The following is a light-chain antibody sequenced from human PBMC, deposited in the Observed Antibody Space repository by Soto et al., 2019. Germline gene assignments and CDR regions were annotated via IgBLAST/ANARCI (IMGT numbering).Light chain of an antibody. CDR2: DVS. J-gene: IGLJ1*01. Sequence: QSVLTQPASVSGSPGQSVTISCTGTSSDVGGYNYVSWYQQHPGKAPKLMIYDVSNRPSGVSDRFSGSKSGNTASLTISGLPAEDEADYYCSSYTVTSSDVFGTGTKVTVL. V-gene: IGLV2-14*01. CDR1: SSDVGGYNY. CDR3: SSYTVTSSDV.